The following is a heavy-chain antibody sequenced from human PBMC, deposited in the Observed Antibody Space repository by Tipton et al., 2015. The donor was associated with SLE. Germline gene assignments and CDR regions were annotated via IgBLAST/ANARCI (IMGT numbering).Heavy chain of an antibody. CDR3: AKDVTLTGVNYFDH. V-gene: IGHV3-23*01. D-gene: IGHD1-14*01. Sequence: SLRLSCVASGFTFSTYSMNWVRQVPGKGLGWVSGITGSGDRTEHADSVKGRFTVSRDNSKNTLYLQMDSLRAEDAAGYSCAKDVTLTGVNYFDHWGQGTLVTVSS. J-gene: IGHJ4*02. CDR2: ITGSGDRT. CDR1: GFTFSTYS.